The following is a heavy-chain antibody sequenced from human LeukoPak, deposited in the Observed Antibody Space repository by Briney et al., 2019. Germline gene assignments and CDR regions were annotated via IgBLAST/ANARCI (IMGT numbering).Heavy chain of an antibody. J-gene: IGHJ5*02. Sequence: GGSLRLSCVASGFSFSSSYWMHWVRQAPGKGLEWVANIKYDGSEKFYADSVKGRFTISRDNGKDSLYLEMNNLRAEDTAVYFCARDHQVRSRWFDPWGQGTLVTVSS. CDR3: ARDHQVRSRWFDP. CDR2: IKYDGSEK. V-gene: IGHV3-7*01. CDR1: GFSFSSSYW.